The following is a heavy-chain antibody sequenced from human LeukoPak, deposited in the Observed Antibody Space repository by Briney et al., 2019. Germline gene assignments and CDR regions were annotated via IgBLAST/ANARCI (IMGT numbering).Heavy chain of an antibody. J-gene: IGHJ4*02. CDR3: AKDPRIPYYDSSGYYDY. CDR2: ISGSGGST. V-gene: IGHV3-23*01. CDR1: GFTFSSYA. D-gene: IGHD3-22*01. Sequence: GGSLRLSCAASGFTFSSYAMSWVRKAPGKGLEWVSAISGSGGSTYCADSVKGRFTISRDNSKNTLYLQMNSLRAEDTAVYYCAKDPRIPYYDSSGYYDYWGQGTLVTVSS.